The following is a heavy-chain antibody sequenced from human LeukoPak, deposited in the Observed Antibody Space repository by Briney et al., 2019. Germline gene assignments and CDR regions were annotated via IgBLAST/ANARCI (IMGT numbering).Heavy chain of an antibody. CDR2: ISSSGSTI. V-gene: IGHV3-11*01. D-gene: IGHD6-13*01. J-gene: IGHJ5*02. Sequence: GGSLRLSCAASGFTFSDYYMSWIRQAPGKGLEWVSYISSSGSTIYYADSVKGRFTISRDNAKNSLYLQTNSLRAEDTAVYYCARSKRYSSSSPLNWFDPWGQGTLVTVSS. CDR3: ARSKRYSSSSPLNWFDP. CDR1: GFTFSDYY.